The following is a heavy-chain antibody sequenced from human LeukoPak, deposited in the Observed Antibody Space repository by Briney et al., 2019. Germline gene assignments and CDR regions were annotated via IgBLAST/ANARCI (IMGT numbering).Heavy chain of an antibody. D-gene: IGHD4-17*01. J-gene: IGHJ3*02. Sequence: GGSLRLSCAASGFTFDDYAMHWVRQAPGKGLEWVSHISWDGGSTYYADSVKGRFTISRDNSKNSLYLQMNSLRAEDTALYYCAKGFDYGDYVGAFDIWGQGTMVTVSS. CDR1: GFTFDDYA. CDR2: ISWDGGST. V-gene: IGHV3-43D*03. CDR3: AKGFDYGDYVGAFDI.